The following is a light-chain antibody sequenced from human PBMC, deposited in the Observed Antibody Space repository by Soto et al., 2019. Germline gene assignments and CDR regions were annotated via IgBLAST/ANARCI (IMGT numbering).Light chain of an antibody. Sequence: DIQMTQSPSNLSASIGDRVTITCRASQDISTWVAWYQQKPGKAPKLLIYEASTLKSWVPSRFSGSGSETEFTLTISGLQPYDFATYYCQQYNNYPTFGGGTKVEIK. CDR1: QDISTW. CDR3: QQYNNYPT. V-gene: IGKV1-5*03. CDR2: EAS. J-gene: IGKJ4*01.